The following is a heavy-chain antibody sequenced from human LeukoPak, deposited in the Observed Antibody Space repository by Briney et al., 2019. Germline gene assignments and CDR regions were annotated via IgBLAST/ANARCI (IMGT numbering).Heavy chain of an antibody. V-gene: IGHV4-34*01. J-gene: IGHJ6*03. CDR3: ARALPRRRYCSGGSCSLRDYYYYMDV. CDR1: GVSFSGYY. Sequence: TASETLSLTCAVYGVSFSGYYWSWIRQPPGKGLEWIGEINHSGSTNYNPSLKSRVTISVDTSKNQFSLKLSSVTAADTAVYYCARALPRRRYCSGGSCSLRDYYYYMDVWGKGTTVTVSS. CDR2: INHSGST. D-gene: IGHD2-15*01.